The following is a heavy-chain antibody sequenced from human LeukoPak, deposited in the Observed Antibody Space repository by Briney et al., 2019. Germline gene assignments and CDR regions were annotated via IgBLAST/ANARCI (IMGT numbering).Heavy chain of an antibody. CDR1: GFTFSSYW. CDR2: INSDGSST. Sequence: GGSLRLSCAASGFTFSSYWMHWVRQAPGKGLVWVSRINSDGSSTSYADSVKGRFTISRDNARNTLYLQMNSLRAEDTAVYYCAREYYGSGSLDYWGQGTLVTVSS. J-gene: IGHJ4*02. V-gene: IGHV3-74*01. CDR3: AREYYGSGSLDY. D-gene: IGHD3-10*01.